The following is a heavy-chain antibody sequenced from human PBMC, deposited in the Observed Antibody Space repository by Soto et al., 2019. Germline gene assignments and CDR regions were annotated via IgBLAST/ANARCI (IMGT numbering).Heavy chain of an antibody. J-gene: IGHJ6*02. CDR2: IYYSGSA. V-gene: IGHV4-30-4*01. CDR3: ARGPDILTGYYNFYYYYGMDV. D-gene: IGHD3-9*01. CDR1: GAGGSISSGDYY. Sequence: SETLSLTCTVSGAGGSISSGDYYWSWIRQPPGKGLEWIGYIYYSGSAYYNPSLKSRVTISVDTSKNHFSLKLSSVTAADTAVYYCARGPDILTGYYNFYYYYGMDVWGQGTTVTVSS.